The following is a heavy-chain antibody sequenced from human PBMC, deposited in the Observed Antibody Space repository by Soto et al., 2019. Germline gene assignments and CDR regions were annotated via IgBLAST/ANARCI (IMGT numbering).Heavy chain of an antibody. CDR1: GGSISTNNW. D-gene: IGHD3-16*01. J-gene: IGHJ5*01. CDR2: IFHDGSV. CDR3: ARLIGNSWLDS. Sequence: SETLSLTCAVSGGSISTNNWWSWVRQSPGTGLEWIGEIFHDGSVNYNPSLKSRISINPDTSNNQVSLQLNSVTPDDTAVYYCARLIGNSWLDSWGQGTLVTVSS. V-gene: IGHV4-4*02.